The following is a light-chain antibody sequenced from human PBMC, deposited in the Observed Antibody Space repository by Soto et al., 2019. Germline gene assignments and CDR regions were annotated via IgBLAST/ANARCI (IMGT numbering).Light chain of an antibody. Sequence: QSVLIQPPSASATPGQRVTVSCSGSSSNIGNNYVYWFQQLPGAAPKLLIYRDSQRPSGVPDRFSGSKSGTSASLAISGLQSEDEAVYYCAAWGTSLSVVFGGGTKVTVL. V-gene: IGLV1-47*01. CDR2: RDS. CDR3: AAWGTSLSVV. CDR1: SSNIGNNY. J-gene: IGLJ2*01.